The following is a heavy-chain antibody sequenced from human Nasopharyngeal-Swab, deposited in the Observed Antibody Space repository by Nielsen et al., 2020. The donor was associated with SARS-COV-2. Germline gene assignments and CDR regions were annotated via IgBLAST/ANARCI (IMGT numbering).Heavy chain of an antibody. Sequence: GESLKISCAASGFTFSSYEMNWVRQAPGKGLEWVSYISSSGSTIYYADSVKGRFTISRDNAKNPLYLQMNSLRAEDTAVYYCARPTGFGEAGYFDYWGQGTLVTVSS. CDR1: GFTFSSYE. J-gene: IGHJ4*02. CDR3: ARPTGFGEAGYFDY. V-gene: IGHV3-48*03. D-gene: IGHD3-10*01. CDR2: ISSSGSTI.